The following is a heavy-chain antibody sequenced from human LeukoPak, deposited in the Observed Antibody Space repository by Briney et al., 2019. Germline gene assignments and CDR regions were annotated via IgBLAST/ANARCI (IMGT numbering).Heavy chain of an antibody. CDR2: IIPIFGTA. D-gene: IGHD2-2*01. Sequence: ASVKVSCKASGYTFTSYDISWVRQAPGQGLEWMGGIIPIFGTANYAQKFQGRVTITTDESTSTGYMELSSLRSEDTAVYYCARSDRGGVPAAIWGQGTLVTVSS. J-gene: IGHJ4*02. CDR1: GYTFTSYD. CDR3: ARSDRGGVPAAI. V-gene: IGHV1-69*05.